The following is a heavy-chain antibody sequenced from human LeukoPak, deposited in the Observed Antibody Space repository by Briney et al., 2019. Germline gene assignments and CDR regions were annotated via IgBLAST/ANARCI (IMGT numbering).Heavy chain of an antibody. V-gene: IGHV4-34*01. CDR3: ARLEGTAMGMGSYYYYYYGMDV. J-gene: IGHJ6*02. Sequence: SETLSLTCAVYGGSFSGYYWSWIRQPPGKGLEWIGEINHSGSTNYNPSLKSRVTISVDTSKNQFSLKLSSVTAAGTAVYYCARLEGTAMGMGSYYYYYYGMDVWGQGTTVTVSS. CDR1: GGSFSGYY. D-gene: IGHD5-18*01. CDR2: INHSGST.